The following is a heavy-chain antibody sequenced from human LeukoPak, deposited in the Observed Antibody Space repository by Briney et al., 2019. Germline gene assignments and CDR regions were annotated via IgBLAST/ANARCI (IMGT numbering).Heavy chain of an antibody. J-gene: IGHJ6*03. V-gene: IGHV3-74*01. CDR1: GFTFSSYW. CDR3: ARDSGSYYHYYYYMDV. D-gene: IGHD1-26*01. CDR2: IKSDGSST. Sequence: PGGSLRLSCAASGFTFSSYWMHWVRQAPGKGLVWVSRIKSDGSSTSYADSVKGRFTISRDNAKNTLYLQMNSLRAEDTAVYYCARDSGSYYHYYYYMDVWGKGTTVTISS.